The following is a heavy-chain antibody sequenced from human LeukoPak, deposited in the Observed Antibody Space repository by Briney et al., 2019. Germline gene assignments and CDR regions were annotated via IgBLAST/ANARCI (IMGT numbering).Heavy chain of an antibody. D-gene: IGHD3-22*01. V-gene: IGHV4-30-4*01. CDR1: GGSISSGDYY. CDR3: ARHYYDRTGYFYQDY. J-gene: IGHJ4*02. Sequence: PSETLSLTCTVSGGSISSGDYYWTWIRQPPGKGLEWIGYIYYSGSTYYNPSLKSRFTISIDTSKNQFSLKLTSVTAADTAVYYCARHYYDRTGYFYQDYWGQGTLVTVSS. CDR2: IYYSGST.